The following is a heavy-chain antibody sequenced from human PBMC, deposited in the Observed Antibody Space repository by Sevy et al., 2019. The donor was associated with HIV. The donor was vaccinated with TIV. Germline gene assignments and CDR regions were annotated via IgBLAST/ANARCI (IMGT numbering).Heavy chain of an antibody. CDR3: AETFWVFGLGREFDP. CDR2: IYYSGST. D-gene: IGHD3-3*01. J-gene: IGHJ5*02. V-gene: IGHV4-39*01. Sequence: WETLSLTCTVSGGSISSSSYYWGWIRQPPAKGLEWIAGIYYSGSTYNNPSLKSRVTISVDTSKNQFSLKLNSVTATDTAVYYCAETFWVFGLGREFDPWGQGTLVTVSS. CDR1: GGSISSSSYY.